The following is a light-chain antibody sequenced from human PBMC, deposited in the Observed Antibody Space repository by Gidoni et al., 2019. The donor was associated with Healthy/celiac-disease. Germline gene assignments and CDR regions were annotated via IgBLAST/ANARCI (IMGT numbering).Light chain of an antibody. V-gene: IGLV3-1*01. CDR1: KLGDKY. Sequence: SYELNQHPSVSVSPGQTASITCSGDKLGDKYACWYQQKPGQSPVLVIYQDSKRPSGIPERFSGSNSGNTATLTISGTQARDEADYYCQAWDSSTSVVFGGGTKLTVL. CDR3: QAWDSSTSVV. J-gene: IGLJ2*01. CDR2: QDS.